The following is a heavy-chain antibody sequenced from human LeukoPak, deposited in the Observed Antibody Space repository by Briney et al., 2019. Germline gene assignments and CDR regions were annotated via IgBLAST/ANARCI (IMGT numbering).Heavy chain of an antibody. Sequence: GGSLRLSCVASKFTFSSYWMSWVRQAPPQGLEWVVNIKQDGSEEYYVDSVKGRFTIHRDNAKKSAYLQMGSLRVEDTAVYFCARFAIVPTMRAVDYWGQGPLVSVSS. CDR1: KFTFSSYW. D-gene: IGHD5-12*01. J-gene: IGHJ4*02. CDR2: IKQDGSEE. V-gene: IGHV3-7*01. CDR3: ARFAIVPTMRAVDY.